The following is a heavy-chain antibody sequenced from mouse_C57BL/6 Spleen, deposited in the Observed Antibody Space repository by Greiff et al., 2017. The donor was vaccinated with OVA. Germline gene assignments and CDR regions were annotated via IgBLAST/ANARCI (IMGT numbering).Heavy chain of an antibody. Sequence: QVQLQQPGAELVMPGASVKLSCKASGYTFTSYWMHWVKQRPGQGLEWIGEIDPSDSDTNYNQKFKGKSTLTVDTSSSTAYMQLSSLTSEDSAVYYCARLGFAYWGQGTTLTVSS. V-gene: IGHV1-69*01. CDR3: ARLGFAY. CDR1: GYTFTSYW. J-gene: IGHJ2*01. CDR2: IDPSDSDT. D-gene: IGHD4-1*01.